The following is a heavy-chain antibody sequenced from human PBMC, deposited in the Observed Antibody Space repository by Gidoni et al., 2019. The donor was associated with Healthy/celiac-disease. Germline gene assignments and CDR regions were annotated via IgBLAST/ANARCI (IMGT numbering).Heavy chain of an antibody. J-gene: IGHJ6*02. D-gene: IGHD3-22*01. Sequence: QLQLVQSGAAVKTPGSSVKVSCNASGGTFSSYAISWVRQAPGQGLEGMGGIIPIFGTANYAQKFQGRVKITADESTSTAYMELSSLRSEDTAGYYCARDMSMIVARYGMDVWGQGTTVIVSS. V-gene: IGHV1-69*01. CDR1: GGTFSSYA. CDR2: IIPIFGTA. CDR3: ARDMSMIVARYGMDV.